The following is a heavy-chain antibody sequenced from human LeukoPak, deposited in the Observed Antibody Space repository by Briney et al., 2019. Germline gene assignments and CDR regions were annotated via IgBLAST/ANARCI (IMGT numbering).Heavy chain of an antibody. Sequence: PSETLSLTCTVSGGSISSGGYYWSWIRQHPGKGLEWIGYIYYSGSTYYNPSLKSRVTISVDTSKNQFSLKPSSVTAADTAVYYCARELAVVVPAAIGPDGGYIDYWGQGTLVTVSS. CDR2: IYYSGST. D-gene: IGHD2-2*01. CDR3: ARELAVVVPAAIGPDGGYIDY. CDR1: GGSISSGGYY. J-gene: IGHJ4*02. V-gene: IGHV4-31*03.